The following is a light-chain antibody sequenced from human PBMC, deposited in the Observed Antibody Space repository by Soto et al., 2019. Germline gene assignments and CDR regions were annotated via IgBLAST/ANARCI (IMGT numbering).Light chain of an antibody. J-gene: IGLJ3*02. CDR1: SSDVGGYNF. Sequence: QSALTQPASVSGSPGHPFTISSPGTSSDVGGYNFVSWYQQHPGNAPKLIIHEVLNRPSGVSSRFSGSKSGNTASLTISGLQAEDDAVYYCCSHSASIHWVFGGGTKVTVL. CDR3: CSHSASIHWV. CDR2: EVL. V-gene: IGLV2-14*03.